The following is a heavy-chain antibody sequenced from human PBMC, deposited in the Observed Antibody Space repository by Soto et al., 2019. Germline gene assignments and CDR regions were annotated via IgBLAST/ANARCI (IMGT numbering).Heavy chain of an antibody. CDR1: GASTSVHRYY. CDR3: TSRYNSNDNFFHP. D-gene: IGHD1-20*01. V-gene: IGHV4-39*01. CDR2: SYYSGTT. J-gene: IGHJ5*02. Sequence: SETLSLTCTVSGASTSVHRYYWTWIRQPPGKGLEWIGSSYYSGTTYFNPSLKSRATISVDTSKNQFSLRLTSVTAADTAIYCGTSRYNSNDNFFHPRGPGTLVT.